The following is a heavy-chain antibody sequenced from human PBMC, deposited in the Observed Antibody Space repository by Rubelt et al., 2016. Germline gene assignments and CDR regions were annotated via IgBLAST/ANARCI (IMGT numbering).Heavy chain of an antibody. CDR1: GYTFTSYA. Sequence: QVQLVQSGAEVKKPGASVKVSCKASGYTFTSYAMHWVRQAPGQRLEWLGWINAGNGNTKYSQKFQGRVTITRDTSASTAYMELGSLRSEDTALYYCARAQRIRLPMVYAPTFDYWGQGTLVTVSS. V-gene: IGHV1-3*01. J-gene: IGHJ4*02. CDR3: ARAQRIRLPMVYAPTFDY. CDR2: INAGNGNT. D-gene: IGHD2-8*01.